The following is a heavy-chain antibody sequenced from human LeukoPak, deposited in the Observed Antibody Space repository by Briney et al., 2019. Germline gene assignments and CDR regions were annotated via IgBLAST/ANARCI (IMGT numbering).Heavy chain of an antibody. CDR1: GFTFSSYG. V-gene: IGHV3-23*01. Sequence: GGSLRLSCAASGFTFSSYGMSWVRQAPGKGLEWVSAIGGSGGSTYYADSVKGRFTISRDNSKNTLYVQMNSLRAEDTAVYYCAKGHYYGSGSLDYWGQGTLVTVSS. J-gene: IGHJ4*02. D-gene: IGHD3-10*01. CDR3: AKGHYYGSGSLDY. CDR2: IGGSGGST.